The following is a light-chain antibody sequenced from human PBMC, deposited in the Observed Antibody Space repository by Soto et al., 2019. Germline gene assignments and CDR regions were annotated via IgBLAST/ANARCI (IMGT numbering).Light chain of an antibody. Sequence: VTTQSPATLTVSPGESSTLSCRASESVSRNLAWYQQKPGQAPRLLIFGASIRDTGIPDRFSGSGSGTDFTLTISRLESEDFAVYYCQQYGSSPGTFGQGTKVDI. CDR1: ESVSRN. CDR2: GAS. J-gene: IGKJ1*01. CDR3: QQYGSSPGT. V-gene: IGKV3-20*01.